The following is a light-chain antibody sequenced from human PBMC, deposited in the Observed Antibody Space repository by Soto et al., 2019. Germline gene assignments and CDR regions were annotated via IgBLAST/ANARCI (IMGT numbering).Light chain of an antibody. Sequence: TVMTQSPATLSMSPGDRAALSCRASLNVATNMAWYQQKPGQAPRLLIYGASIRATGLPARFTGSGSGTEFTLTINNLQSEDFAVYYCHQYNTGLRTFGRGTRVEV. V-gene: IGKV3-15*01. CDR1: LNVATN. J-gene: IGKJ1*01. CDR3: HQYNTGLRT. CDR2: GAS.